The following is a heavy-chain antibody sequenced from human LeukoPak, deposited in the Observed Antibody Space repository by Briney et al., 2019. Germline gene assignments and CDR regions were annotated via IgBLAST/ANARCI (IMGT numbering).Heavy chain of an antibody. CDR2: INPNSGGT. J-gene: IGHJ5*02. V-gene: IGHV1-2*02. CDR1: GYTFTGYY. CDR3: ARRSTMVRGVITGNWFDP. D-gene: IGHD3-10*01. Sequence: ASVKVSCKASGYTFTGYYMHWVRQAPGQGLEWMGWINPNSGGTNYAQKFQGRVTMTRDTSISTAYMELSRLRSDDTAVYYCARRSTMVRGVITGNWFDPWGQGTLVTVSS.